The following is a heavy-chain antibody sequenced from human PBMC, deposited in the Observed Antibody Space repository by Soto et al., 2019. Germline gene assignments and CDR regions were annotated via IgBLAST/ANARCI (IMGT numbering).Heavy chain of an antibody. CDR2: LSGGGVST. D-gene: IGHD3-10*02. V-gene: IGHV3-23*01. CDR3: FFFFQAEDGIRVVRSVSAFLLNRSSDL. Sequence: KGLEGVSALSGGGVSTYYADSVKGRFTISRDNSKNTLYLQMNSLRAEDTAVYYFFFFFQAEDGIRVVRSVSAFLLNRSSDL. J-gene: IGHJ2*01.